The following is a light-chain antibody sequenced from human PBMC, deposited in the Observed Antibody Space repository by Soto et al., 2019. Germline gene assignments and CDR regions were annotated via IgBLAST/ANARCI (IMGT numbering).Light chain of an antibody. Sequence: QSALTQPASVSGSPGQSITISCTGTGSNIGTHNYVSWYQQQHPGKAPKPMIHEVSNRPSGVSDRFSGSKSGNTASLTISGLQAEDEADYYCSSYTSSNTLVFGTGTKVTVL. CDR2: EVS. J-gene: IGLJ1*01. CDR1: GSNIGTHNY. V-gene: IGLV2-14*01. CDR3: SSYTSSNTLV.